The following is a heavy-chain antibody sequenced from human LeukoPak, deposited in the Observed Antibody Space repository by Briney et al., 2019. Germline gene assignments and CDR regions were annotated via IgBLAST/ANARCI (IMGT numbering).Heavy chain of an antibody. J-gene: IGHJ4*02. D-gene: IGHD3-22*01. CDR1: GFNFGIYG. CDR3: AKDISYDSSGYSQDY. CDR2: ISYDASKK. V-gene: IGHV3-30*04. Sequence: GGSLRLSCVADGFNFGIYGMRWVRQAPGRVMEWISFISYDASKKDYADSVKGRFTISRDNSKNTLSLQMDSLRAEDTAVYYCAKDISYDSSGYSQDYWGQGTLVTVSS.